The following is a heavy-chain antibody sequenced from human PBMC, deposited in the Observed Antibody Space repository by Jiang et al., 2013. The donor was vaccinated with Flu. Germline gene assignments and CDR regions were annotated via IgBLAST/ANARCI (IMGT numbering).Heavy chain of an antibody. D-gene: IGHD3-3*01. V-gene: IGHV5-51*01. CDR2: IYPGDSDT. CDR3: ARHQGYYDFWSGSTEFDY. J-gene: IGHJ4*02. CDR1: GYNFANYW. Sequence: GAEVKKPGESLKISCKGFGYNFANYWIAWVRQMPGKGLEWMGIIYPGDSDTTYSPSFQGQVTISADKSISTAYLQWSSLKASDTAIYYCARHQGYYDFWSGSTEFDYWGQGPWSPSP.